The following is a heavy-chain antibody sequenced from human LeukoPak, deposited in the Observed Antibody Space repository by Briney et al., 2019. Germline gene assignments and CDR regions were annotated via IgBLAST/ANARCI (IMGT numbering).Heavy chain of an antibody. V-gene: IGHV4-59*01. J-gene: IGHJ4*02. CDR1: GGSISSYY. CDR3: ARFYDSSGFDC. D-gene: IGHD3-22*01. Sequence: SETLSLTCTVSGGSISSYYWSWIRQPPGKGLEWIGYIYYSGSTNYNPSPKSRVTISVDTSKNQFSLKLSSVTAADTAVYYCARFYDSSGFDCWGQGTLVTVSS. CDR2: IYYSGST.